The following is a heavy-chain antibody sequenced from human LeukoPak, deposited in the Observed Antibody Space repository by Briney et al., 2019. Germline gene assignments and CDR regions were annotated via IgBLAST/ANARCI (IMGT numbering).Heavy chain of an antibody. V-gene: IGHV1-8*01. Sequence: ASVKVSCKTSGYTFTSYSINWVRQAPGQGLEWMGRISAHNGNANYAQKFQGRVTMTRNTSISTAYMELSSLRSEDTAVYYCASRGVTEDYWGQGTLVTVSS. J-gene: IGHJ4*02. CDR3: ASRGVTEDY. D-gene: IGHD2-21*02. CDR1: GYTFTSYS. CDR2: ISAHNGNA.